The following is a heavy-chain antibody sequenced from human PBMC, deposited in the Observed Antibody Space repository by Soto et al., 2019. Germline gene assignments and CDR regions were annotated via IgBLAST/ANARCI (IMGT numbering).Heavy chain of an antibody. Sequence: SETLSLTCTVSGGSISSGGYYWSWIRQHPGKGLEWIGYIYYSGSTYYNPSLKSRVTISVDTSKNQFSLKLSSVTAADTAVYYCARVGFLEWLSDNWFDPWGQGTLVTVSS. D-gene: IGHD3-3*02. CDR3: ARVGFLEWLSDNWFDP. CDR2: IYYSGST. J-gene: IGHJ5*02. CDR1: GGSISSGGYY. V-gene: IGHV4-31*03.